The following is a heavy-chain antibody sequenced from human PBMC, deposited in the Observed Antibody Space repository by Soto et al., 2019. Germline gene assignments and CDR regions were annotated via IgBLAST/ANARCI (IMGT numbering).Heavy chain of an antibody. J-gene: IGHJ6*02. CDR1: GFDFSPYS. V-gene: IGHV3-21*01. Sequence: EVQLVESGGGLVKPGGSLRLSCAASGFDFSPYSMNWVRQAPGKGLEWVSSITSTSNYIYYADSMKGRFTISRDNAKNSLFLQMNNLRAADTAVYYCARGGSCGDYNYYVGLDVWGQGTKVTVSS. D-gene: IGHD4-17*01. CDR2: ITSTSNYI. CDR3: ARGGSCGDYNYYVGLDV.